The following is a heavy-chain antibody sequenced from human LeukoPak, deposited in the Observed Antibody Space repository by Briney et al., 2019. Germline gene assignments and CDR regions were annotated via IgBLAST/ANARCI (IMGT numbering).Heavy chain of an antibody. D-gene: IGHD3-10*01. CDR1: GFTFSSYA. Sequence: PGGSLRLSCAASGFTFSSYAMHWARQTPGKGLEWVAVISYDGSNKYYADSVKGRFTISRDNSKNTLYLQMNSLRAEDTAVYYCARDSGPFDYWGQGTLVTVSS. V-gene: IGHV3-30-3*01. CDR3: ARDSGPFDY. CDR2: ISYDGSNK. J-gene: IGHJ4*02.